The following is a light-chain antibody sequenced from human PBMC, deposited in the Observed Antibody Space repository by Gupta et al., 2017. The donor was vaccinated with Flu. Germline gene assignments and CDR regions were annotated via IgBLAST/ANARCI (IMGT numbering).Light chain of an antibody. V-gene: IGLV3-21*02. CDR3: QVWDRSTNQGV. CDR2: DDS. Sequence: LSWGGENIGIKSVNWYQGKPGRAPVVCVDDDSERPEGTPERFSGFNSGNTGTEKTSLTINRVEAEDEADYYCQVWDRSTNQGVFGGGTKLTVL. J-gene: IGLJ3*02. CDR1: NIGIKS.